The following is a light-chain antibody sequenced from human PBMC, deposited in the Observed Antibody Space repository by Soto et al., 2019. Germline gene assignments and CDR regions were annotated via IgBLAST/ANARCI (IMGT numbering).Light chain of an antibody. Sequence: QSALTQPASVSGSPGQSITISCTGTSSDVGSYNLVSWYQQDPGKAPKLMIYEVSKRPSGVSNRFSASKSGNTASLTISGLHAVDEADYYCCSYAGSSTWVFGGGTKLTVL. V-gene: IGLV2-23*02. CDR1: SSDVGSYNL. CDR2: EVS. J-gene: IGLJ3*02. CDR3: CSYAGSSTWV.